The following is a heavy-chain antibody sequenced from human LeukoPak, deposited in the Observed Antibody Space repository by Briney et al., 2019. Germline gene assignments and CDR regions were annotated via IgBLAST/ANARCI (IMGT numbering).Heavy chain of an antibody. J-gene: IGHJ4*02. CDR1: GFTFSSYA. D-gene: IGHD6-19*01. V-gene: IGHV3-30-3*01. Sequence: PGGSLRLSCAASGFTFSSYAMHWVRQAPGKGLEWVAVISYDGSNKYYADSVKGRFTISRDNAKNSLYLQMNSLRAEDTAVYYCARVERIAVAGTLGYWGQGTLVTVSS. CDR2: ISYDGSNK. CDR3: ARVERIAVAGTLGY.